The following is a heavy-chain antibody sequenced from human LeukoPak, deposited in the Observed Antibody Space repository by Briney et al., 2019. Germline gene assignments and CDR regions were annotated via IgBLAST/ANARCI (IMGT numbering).Heavy chain of an antibody. CDR2: IVVGSGNT. CDR1: GFTFTSSA. Sequence: SVKVSCKASGFTFTSSAVQWVRQARGRRLEWIGWIVVGSGNTNYAQKFQERVTITRDMSTSTAYMELSSLRSEDTAVYYCAAAPIAAAGLSADYWGQGTLVTVSS. D-gene: IGHD6-13*01. J-gene: IGHJ4*02. CDR3: AAAPIAAAGLSADY. V-gene: IGHV1-58*01.